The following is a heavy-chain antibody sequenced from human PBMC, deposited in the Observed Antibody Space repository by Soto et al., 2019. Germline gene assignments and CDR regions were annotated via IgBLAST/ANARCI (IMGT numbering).Heavy chain of an antibody. Sequence: QVQLVQSGAEVKRPGSSVKVSCKASGGTFSSYTFSWVRQAPGQGLEWMGRVIPILGITNYAQKFQGRVAITADKFTSTGYMELSSLRSEDTAMYYCARGKYYYDVSGNFDYWGQGTLVTVSS. V-gene: IGHV1-69*02. D-gene: IGHD3-22*01. CDR3: ARGKYYYDVSGNFDY. CDR1: GGTFSSYT. J-gene: IGHJ4*02. CDR2: VIPILGIT.